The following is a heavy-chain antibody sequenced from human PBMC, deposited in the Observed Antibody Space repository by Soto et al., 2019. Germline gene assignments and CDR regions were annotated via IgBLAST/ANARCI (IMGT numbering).Heavy chain of an antibody. D-gene: IGHD2-21*02. Sequence: PGESLKISCNGSGYIFTSYWIGWVRQMPGKGLEWMGIIYPGDSDTRYSPSFQGQVTISADKSISTAYLQWSSLKASDTAVYYCARLRGDSYYYYYYGMDVWGQGTTVTVSS. V-gene: IGHV5-51*01. CDR1: GYIFTSYW. J-gene: IGHJ6*02. CDR3: ARLRGDSYYYYYYGMDV. CDR2: IYPGDSDT.